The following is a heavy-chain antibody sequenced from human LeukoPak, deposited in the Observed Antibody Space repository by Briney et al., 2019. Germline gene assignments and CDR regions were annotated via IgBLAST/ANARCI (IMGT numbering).Heavy chain of an antibody. CDR1: GGSISSYY. CDR3: ARDRGTDGSDQLDP. D-gene: IGHD5-24*01. V-gene: IGHV4-4*07. Sequence: SETLSLTCTVSGGSISSYYWSWIRQPPGKGLEWIGRICSSGTTIYNPSLKSRVIMSLDMSNNQFSLILTSVTAADTAVYYCARDRGTDGSDQLDPWGQGILVTVSS. CDR2: ICSSGTT. J-gene: IGHJ5*02.